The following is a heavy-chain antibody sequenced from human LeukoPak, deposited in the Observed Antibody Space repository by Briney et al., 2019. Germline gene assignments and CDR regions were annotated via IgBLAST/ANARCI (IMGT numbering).Heavy chain of an antibody. V-gene: IGHV3-48*01. CDR1: GFTFSSYE. J-gene: IGHJ5*02. CDR3: ARETGSGSYYNIPPNWFDP. Sequence: GGSLRLSCAASGFTFSSYEMNWVRQAPGKGLEWVSYISSSSSTIYYADSVKGRFTISRDNAKNSLYLQMNSLRAEDTAVYYCARETGSGSYYNIPPNWFDPWGQGTLVTVSS. D-gene: IGHD3-10*01. CDR2: ISSSSSTI.